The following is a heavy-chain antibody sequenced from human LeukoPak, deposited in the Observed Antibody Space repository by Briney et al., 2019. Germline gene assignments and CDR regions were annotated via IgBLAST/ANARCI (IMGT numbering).Heavy chain of an antibody. CDR3: ARALDY. Sequence: GGSLRLSCAASGFTFSSSWMHWVRQVPGKGLVWVARINSDGSSTRDADSVKGRFTISRDNAKNTLYLQMNGLRAEDTAVYYCARALDYWGQGTLVTVSS. CDR1: GFTFSSSW. J-gene: IGHJ4*02. V-gene: IGHV3-74*01. CDR2: INSDGSST.